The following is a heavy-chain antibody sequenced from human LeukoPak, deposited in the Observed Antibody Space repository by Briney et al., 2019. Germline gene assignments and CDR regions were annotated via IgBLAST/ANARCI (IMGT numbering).Heavy chain of an antibody. CDR3: ARDAANYCSSTSCYPT. Sequence: SVKVSCKASGGTFSSYAISWVRQAPGQGLEWMGRIIPIFGTANYAQKFQGRVTITADESTSTAYMELSSLRSEDTAVYYCARDAANYCSSTSCYPTWGQGTLVTVSS. CDR1: GGTFSSYA. V-gene: IGHV1-69*13. J-gene: IGHJ5*02. CDR2: IIPIFGTA. D-gene: IGHD2-2*01.